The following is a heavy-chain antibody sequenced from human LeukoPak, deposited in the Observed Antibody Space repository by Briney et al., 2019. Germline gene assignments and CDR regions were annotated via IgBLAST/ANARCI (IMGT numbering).Heavy chain of an antibody. CDR1: GFTFSSYC. D-gene: IGHD3-22*01. J-gene: IGHJ4*02. CDR2: KKQDGSEK. Sequence: PGGSLRLSCAASGFTFSSYCMSCVRQAPGKGLEWVANKKQDGSEKYYVDSVKGRCIISRENAKNSLYLQMNSLRAEDTAVYYCARLSYYDSSGYYSFDYWGQGTLVTVSS. V-gene: IGHV3-7*01. CDR3: ARLSYYDSSGYYSFDY.